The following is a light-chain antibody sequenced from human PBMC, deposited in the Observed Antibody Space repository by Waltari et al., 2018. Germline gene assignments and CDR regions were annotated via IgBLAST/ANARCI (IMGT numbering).Light chain of an antibody. CDR1: QSLSSIY. J-gene: IGKJ1*01. CDR2: GTS. Sequence: EIVLTQSPGTLSLSTGERAPLSCRASQSLSSIYLAWYQQKPGQAPRLLIYGTSSMATGIPDRFSGSGSGTDFTLTISRLEAEDFAVYYCQQFDSSPGTFGQGTKVEIK. V-gene: IGKV3-20*01. CDR3: QQFDSSPGT.